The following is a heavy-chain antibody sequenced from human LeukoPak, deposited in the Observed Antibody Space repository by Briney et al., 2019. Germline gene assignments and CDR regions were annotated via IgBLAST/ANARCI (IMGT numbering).Heavy chain of an antibody. D-gene: IGHD2-15*01. J-gene: IGHJ3*02. CDR3: ARDLSASVVVAAIGAFDI. V-gene: IGHV3-7*01. CDR2: IKQDGSEK. CDR1: GFTFSSYW. Sequence: GGSLRLSCAASGFTFSSYWMSWVRQAPGKGLEWVANIKQDGSEKYYVDSVKGRFTISRDNAKNSLYLQMNSLRAEDTAVYYCARDLSASVVVAAIGAFDIWGQGTMVTVSS.